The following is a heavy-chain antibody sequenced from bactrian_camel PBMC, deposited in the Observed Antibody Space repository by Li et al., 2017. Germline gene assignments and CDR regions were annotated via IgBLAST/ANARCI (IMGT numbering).Heavy chain of an antibody. Sequence: DVQLVESGGGLVQPGGSLRLSCAASGFTFSIYWMSWVRQAPGKGLEWVSAINEGGGSTYAADSVKGRFTISRDDAKNTVYLQMNNLEPEDTAVYYCVRDNYAGGDYWGQGTQVTVS. J-gene: IGHJ4*01. CDR3: VRDNYAGGDY. CDR2: INEGGGST. D-gene: IGHD1*01. CDR1: GFTFSIYW. V-gene: IGHV3S40*01.